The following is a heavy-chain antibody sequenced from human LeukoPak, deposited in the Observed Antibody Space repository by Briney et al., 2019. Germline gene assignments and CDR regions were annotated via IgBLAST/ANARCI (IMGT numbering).Heavy chain of an antibody. CDR2: ISSSSSYI. V-gene: IGHV3-21*01. Sequence: PGGSLRLSCAASGFTFSSYSMNWVRQAPGKGLEWVSSISSSSSYIYYADSVKGRFTISRDNAKNSLYLQMNSLRAEDTAVYYCARDLKYYDILTGYYPLDAFDIWGQGTMVIVSS. D-gene: IGHD3-9*01. J-gene: IGHJ3*02. CDR1: GFTFSSYS. CDR3: ARDLKYYDILTGYYPLDAFDI.